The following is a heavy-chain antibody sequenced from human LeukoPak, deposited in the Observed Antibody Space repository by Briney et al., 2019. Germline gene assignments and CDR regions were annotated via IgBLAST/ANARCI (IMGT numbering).Heavy chain of an antibody. V-gene: IGHV1-2*02. CDR3: ARHQITAKGVSSDGEKPLKNDY. J-gene: IGHJ4*02. D-gene: IGHD3-16*01. Sequence: ASVKVSCKASGYTFTGYYIHWVRQAPGQGLEWMGWINPNSGGTNYEQKFQGRVTMTRDTSITTAYMELSRLRSDDTAMYYCARHQITAKGVSSDGEKPLKNDYWGQGTLVTVSS. CDR2: INPNSGGT. CDR1: GYTFTGYY.